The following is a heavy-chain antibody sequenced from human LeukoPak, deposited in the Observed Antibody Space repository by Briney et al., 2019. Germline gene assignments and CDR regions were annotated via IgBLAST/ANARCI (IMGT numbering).Heavy chain of an antibody. CDR3: ATSEELTMVRGFDY. CDR1: GFTFSSYA. J-gene: IGHJ4*02. CDR2: ISGSGGST. Sequence: GGSLRLSCAASGFTFSSYAMSWVRQAPGKGLEWVSAISGSGGSTYYADSVKGRFTIYRDNSKNTLYLQMNSLRAEDTAVYYCATSEELTMVRGFDYWGQGTLVTVSS. V-gene: IGHV3-23*01. D-gene: IGHD3-10*01.